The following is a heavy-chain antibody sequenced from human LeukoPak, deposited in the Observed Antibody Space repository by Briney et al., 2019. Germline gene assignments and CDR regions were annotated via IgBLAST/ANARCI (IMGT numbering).Heavy chain of an antibody. CDR1: GGSFSTYY. CDR2: IYYSGST. D-gene: IGHD3-10*01. V-gene: IGHV4-59*01. CDR3: ARGGYYGSGNDFRFDP. J-gene: IGHJ5*02. Sequence: SETLSLTCTLSGGSFSTYYWSWIRQPPGKGLEWIGFIYYSGSTNYNLSLKSRVTISIDTSKNQFSLKLNSVTAADTAIYYCARGGYYGSGNDFRFDPWGQGTLVTVSS.